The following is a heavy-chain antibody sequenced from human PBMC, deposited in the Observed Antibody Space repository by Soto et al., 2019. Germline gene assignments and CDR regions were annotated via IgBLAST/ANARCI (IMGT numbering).Heavy chain of an antibody. CDR1: GYTFTSYD. J-gene: IGHJ6*02. CDR3: ARDPNYDFWSGYYYATYGMDV. CDR2: MNPNSGNT. D-gene: IGHD3-3*01. Sequence: QVQLVQSGAEVKKPGASVKVSCKASGYTFTSYDINWVRQATGQGLEWMGWMNPNSGNTGYAQKFQGRVTMTRNTSISTAYMELSSLRSEDTAVYYCARDPNYDFWSGYYYATYGMDVWGQGTTVTVSS. V-gene: IGHV1-8*01.